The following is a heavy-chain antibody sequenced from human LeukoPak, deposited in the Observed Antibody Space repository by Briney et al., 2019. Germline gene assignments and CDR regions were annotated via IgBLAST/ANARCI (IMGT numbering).Heavy chain of an antibody. CDR3: ARELGDTAMAPYGY. CDR1: GYTFTSYG. CDR2: ISAYNGNT. Sequence: ASVKVSCKASGYTFTSYGISWVRQAPGQGLEWMGWISAYNGNTNYAQKLQGRVTMTTDTSTSTAYMGLRSLRSDDTAVYYCARELGDTAMAPYGYWGQGTLVTVSS. J-gene: IGHJ4*02. D-gene: IGHD5-18*01. V-gene: IGHV1-18*01.